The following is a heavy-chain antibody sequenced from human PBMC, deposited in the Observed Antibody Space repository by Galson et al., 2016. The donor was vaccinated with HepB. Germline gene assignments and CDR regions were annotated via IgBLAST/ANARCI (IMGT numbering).Heavy chain of an antibody. CDR2: INPTSGGT. CDR3: ARDWLGDFGEYHGMDV. CDR1: GYTFTGYF. V-gene: IGHV1-2*04. D-gene: IGHD3-10*01. Sequence: SVKVSCKASGYTFTGYFIHWVRQAPGQGLEWMGWINPTSGGTNFAQKFQGWVTMTRDTAISTAYMELSRLRSDDAAVYYGARDWLGDFGEYHGMDVWGHGTTVTVSS. J-gene: IGHJ6*02.